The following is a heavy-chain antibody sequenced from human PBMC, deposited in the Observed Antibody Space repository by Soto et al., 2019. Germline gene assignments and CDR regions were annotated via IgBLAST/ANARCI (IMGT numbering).Heavy chain of an antibody. D-gene: IGHD2-15*01. J-gene: IGHJ5*02. CDR3: ARYHEYCSGGSCYGNWFDP. CDR1: GYTFTSYG. V-gene: IGHV1-18*01. Sequence: GASVKVSCKASGYTFTSYGISWVRQAPGQGLEWMGWISAYNGNTNYAQKLQGRVTMTTDTSTSTAYMELRSLRSDDTAVYYCARYHEYCSGGSCYGNWFDPWGQGTLVTVSS. CDR2: ISAYNGNT.